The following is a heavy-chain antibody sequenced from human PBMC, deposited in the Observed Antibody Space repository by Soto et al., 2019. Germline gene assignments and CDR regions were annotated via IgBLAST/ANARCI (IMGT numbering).Heavy chain of an antibody. D-gene: IGHD2-15*01. CDR2: INAGNGNT. V-gene: IGHV1-3*01. J-gene: IGHJ4*02. CDR3: ARDLGGWPDY. Sequence: QVQLVQSGAEVKKPGASVKVSCKASGYTFTSYAMHWVRQAPGQRLEWMGWINAGNGNTKYSQKFQGRVTITRDTSARKAYMELSSLRSEDTAVYYGARDLGGWPDYWGQGTLVTVSS. CDR1: GYTFTSYA.